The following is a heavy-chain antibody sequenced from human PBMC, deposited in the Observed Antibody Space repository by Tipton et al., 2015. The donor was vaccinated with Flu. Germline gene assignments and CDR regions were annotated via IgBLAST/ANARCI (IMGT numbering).Heavy chain of an antibody. CDR1: GGSFSTYY. CDR3: ASTSNCGRTIEPNVDY. Sequence: TLSLTCTISGGSFSTYYWSWLRQPAGKGLEWIGRIYASGSTTYNPSLKSRVTMSVDTSKNQFSLKLNSVTAADTAVYYCASTSNCGRTIEPNVDYWGQGTLVTVSS. CDR2: IYASGST. J-gene: IGHJ4*02. D-gene: IGHD1-1*01. V-gene: IGHV4-4*07.